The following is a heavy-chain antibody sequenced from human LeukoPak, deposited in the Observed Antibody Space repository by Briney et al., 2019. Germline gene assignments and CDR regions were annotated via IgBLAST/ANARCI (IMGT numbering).Heavy chain of an antibody. CDR1: GASISDLGYY. J-gene: IGHJ5*02. CDR3: ARDISWDGAPGNWFDP. V-gene: IGHV4-31*03. CDR2: FDYRGAT. Sequence: SETLSLTCTVSGASISDLGYYWSWIRQRPGEGLEWIGFFDYRGATYYNPSLKSRLTISLDTSKNQFSLNLSSVTAADTAVYYCARDISWDGAPGNWFDPWGQGTLVTVSS. D-gene: IGHD4-17*01.